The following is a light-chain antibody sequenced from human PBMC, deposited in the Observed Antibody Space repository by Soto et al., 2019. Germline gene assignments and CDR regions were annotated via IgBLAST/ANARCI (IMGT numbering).Light chain of an antibody. Sequence: EIVLTQSPGTLSLSPGERATLSCRASQSVSSSYLAWYQQKPGQAPRLLIYGASSRATGIPDRFSGSGSGTDFTLTISRLEPEGFAVYYCQQYGSSPCFGGRTNVDIK. J-gene: IGKJ4*01. V-gene: IGKV3-20*01. CDR2: GAS. CDR1: QSVSSSY. CDR3: QQYGSSPC.